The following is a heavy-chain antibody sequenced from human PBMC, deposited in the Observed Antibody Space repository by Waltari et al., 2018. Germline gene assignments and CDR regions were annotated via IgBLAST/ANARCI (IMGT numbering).Heavy chain of an antibody. J-gene: IGHJ5*02. CDR2: IYDTGLT. CDR1: GASISNDSYY. Sequence: QLQLQESGPGLVKPSETLSLTCTVSGASISNDSYYWGWLRQPPGKGLEGFGSIYDTGLTYYNPSRKRRVTVPQDTPRNQFSLKLSSVTATDTALYYCARASRIMITFGGVIAFDPWGQGTLVTVSS. V-gene: IGHV4-39*01. D-gene: IGHD3-16*02. CDR3: ARASRIMITFGGVIAFDP.